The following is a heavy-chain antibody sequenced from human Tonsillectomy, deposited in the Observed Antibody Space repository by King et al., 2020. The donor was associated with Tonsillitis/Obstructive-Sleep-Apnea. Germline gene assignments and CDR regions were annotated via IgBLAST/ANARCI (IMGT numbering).Heavy chain of an antibody. CDR1: GFTFSSYV. Sequence: VQLVESGGGVVQPGRSLRLSCAASGFTFSSYVMHWVRQAPGKGLEWVAVISYDGSNKYYADSVKGRFTNFRDISKNTLYLQMNILRAEDTAVYDCAREGARGYSYGPGDGMDVWGQGTTVTVSS. D-gene: IGHD5-18*01. CDR2: ISYDGSNK. J-gene: IGHJ6*02. V-gene: IGHV3-30*04. CDR3: AREGARGYSYGPGDGMDV.